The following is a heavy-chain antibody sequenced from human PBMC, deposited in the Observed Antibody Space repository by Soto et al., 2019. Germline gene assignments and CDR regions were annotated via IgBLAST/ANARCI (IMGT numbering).Heavy chain of an antibody. Sequence: GGSLRLSCAASGFTFSSYGTHWVRQAPGKGLEWVAVISYDGSNKYYADSVKGRFTISRDNSKNTLYLQMNSLRAEDTAVYYCAREYYDILTGYYQGPYSDYWGQGTLVTVSS. J-gene: IGHJ4*02. CDR3: AREYYDILTGYYQGPYSDY. D-gene: IGHD3-9*01. CDR2: ISYDGSNK. V-gene: IGHV3-30*03. CDR1: GFTFSSYG.